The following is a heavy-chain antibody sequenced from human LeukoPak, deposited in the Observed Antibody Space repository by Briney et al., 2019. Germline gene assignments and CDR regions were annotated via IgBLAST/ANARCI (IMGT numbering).Heavy chain of an antibody. CDR1: GFTFSSYS. CDR2: ISSSSSYI. V-gene: IGHV3-21*01. CDR3: ARVFSSSGWYEDAFDI. D-gene: IGHD6-19*01. Sequence: GGSLRLSCAASGFTFSSYSMNWVRQAPGKGLEWVSSISSSSSYIYYADSVKGRFTISRDNAKNSLYLQMNSLRAEDTAVYYCARVFSSSGWYEDAFDIWGQGTMVTVSS. J-gene: IGHJ3*02.